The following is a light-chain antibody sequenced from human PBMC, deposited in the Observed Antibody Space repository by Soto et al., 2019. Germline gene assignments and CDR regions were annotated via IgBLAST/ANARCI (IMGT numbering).Light chain of an antibody. Sequence: EIVMTQSPATVSVSPGERATLSCRASQSIRNKLAWYQQRPGQAPTLVIHFASTRATGVPARFSGSGSGTEFAPSISSLQSEDFAVYYCQQYDNWPPWTFGQGTKVDIK. CDR3: QQYDNWPPWT. CDR2: FAS. V-gene: IGKV3-15*01. CDR1: QSIRNK. J-gene: IGKJ1*01.